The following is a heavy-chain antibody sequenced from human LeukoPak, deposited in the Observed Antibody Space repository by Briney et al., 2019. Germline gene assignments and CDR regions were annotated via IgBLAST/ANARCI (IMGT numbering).Heavy chain of an antibody. V-gene: IGHV1-8*01. CDR2: MNPNSGNT. Sequence: ASVKVSCKASGYTFTSYDINWVRQATGQGLEWMGWMNPNSGNTGYAQKFQGRVTMTRNTSISTAYMELSSLRSEDTAVYYCARSERITMVRGVIPKYYYYYYMDVWGKGTTVTVSS. CDR3: ARSERITMVRGVIPKYYYYYYMDV. CDR1: GYTFTSYD. D-gene: IGHD3-10*01. J-gene: IGHJ6*03.